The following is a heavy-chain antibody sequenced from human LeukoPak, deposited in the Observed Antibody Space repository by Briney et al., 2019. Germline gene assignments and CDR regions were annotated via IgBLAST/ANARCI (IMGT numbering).Heavy chain of an antibody. CDR2: ISNSGTT. CDR3: ARGSYGDYGARFSWYFDL. Sequence: SSDTLSLTCTVSGGSISSSNYYWGWIRQPPGKGLEWIGSISNSGTTYYNPSLKSRVTISVDTSRNQFSLKLSSVTAADTAVYYCARGSYGDYGARFSWYFDLWGRGTLVTVSS. CDR1: GGSISSSNYY. D-gene: IGHD4-17*01. V-gene: IGHV4-39*01. J-gene: IGHJ2*01.